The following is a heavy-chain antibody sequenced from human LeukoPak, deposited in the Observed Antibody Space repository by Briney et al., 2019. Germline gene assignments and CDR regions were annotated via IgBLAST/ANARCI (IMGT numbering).Heavy chain of an antibody. CDR3: ARAPDGYEAFDI. CDR2: IYSGGST. D-gene: IGHD3-22*01. CDR1: GFTVSSNY. V-gene: IGHV3-66*01. J-gene: IGHJ3*02. Sequence: PGGSLRLSCAASGFTVSSNYMSWVRQAPGKGLEWVSVIYSGGSTYYADSVKGRFTTSRDNSKNTLYLQMNSLRAEDTAVYYCARAPDGYEAFDIWGQGTMVTVSS.